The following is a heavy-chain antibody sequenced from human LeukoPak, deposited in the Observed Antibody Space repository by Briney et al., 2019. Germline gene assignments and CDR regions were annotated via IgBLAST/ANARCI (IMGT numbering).Heavy chain of an antibody. J-gene: IGHJ4*02. V-gene: IGHV1-2*02. Sequence: GASVKVSCKASGYTFTGYYMHWLRQAPGQGLEWMGWINPNSGGTNYAQKFQGRVTMTGDTSISTAYMELSRLRSDDTAVYYCARDQGRWLQFEYYFDYWGQGTLVTVSS. CDR2: INPNSGGT. CDR3: ARDQGRWLQFEYYFDY. CDR1: GYTFTGYY. D-gene: IGHD5-12*01.